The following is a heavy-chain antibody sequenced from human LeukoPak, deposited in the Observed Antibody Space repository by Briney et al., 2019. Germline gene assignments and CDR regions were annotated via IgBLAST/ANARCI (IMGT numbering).Heavy chain of an antibody. CDR1: GFTFSSYA. CDR2: ISYDGSNK. V-gene: IGHV3-30-3*01. J-gene: IGHJ4*02. D-gene: IGHD1-26*01. CDR3: ARDNSGSYLSDYFDY. Sequence: GGSLRLSCAASGFTFSSYAMHWVRQAPGKGLEWVAVISYDGSNKYYADSVKSRFTISRDNSKNTLCLQMNSLRAEDTAVYYCARDNSGSYLSDYFDYWGQGTLVTVSS.